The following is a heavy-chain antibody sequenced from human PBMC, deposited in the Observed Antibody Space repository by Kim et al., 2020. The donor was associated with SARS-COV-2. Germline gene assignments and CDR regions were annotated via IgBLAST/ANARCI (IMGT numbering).Heavy chain of an antibody. Sequence: FGTANYAQKFQGRVTITADESKSTAYMELSSLRSEDTAVYYCAREGSWDYWGQGTLVTVSS. J-gene: IGHJ4*02. CDR3: AREGSWDY. V-gene: IGHV1-69*01. CDR2: FGTA. D-gene: IGHD2-15*01.